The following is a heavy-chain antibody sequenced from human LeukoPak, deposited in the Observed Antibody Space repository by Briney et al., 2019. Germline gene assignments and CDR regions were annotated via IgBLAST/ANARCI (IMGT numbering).Heavy chain of an antibody. CDR1: GFTFSSYW. CDR2: IKQDGSEK. V-gene: IGHV3-7*01. CDR3: AKASRFGELLVLDY. Sequence: GGSLRLSCAASGFTFSSYWMSWVRQAPGKGLEWVVNIKQDGSEKYYADSVKGRFTISRDNSKNTLYLQMNSLRAEDTAVYYCAKASRFGELLVLDYWGQGTLVTVSS. D-gene: IGHD3-10*01. J-gene: IGHJ4*02.